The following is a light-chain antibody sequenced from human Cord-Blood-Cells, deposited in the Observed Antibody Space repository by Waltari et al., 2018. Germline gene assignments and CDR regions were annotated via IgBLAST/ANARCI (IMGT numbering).Light chain of an antibody. CDR3: QQYNSHSPYT. J-gene: IGKJ2*01. Sequence: DIQMTQSPSTLSASLGDRVTITCRASQSISSWVAWYQQTPGKDPKLLIYDASSLESGVTSRFSGSVSETEFTLPSSSLQPVDFATHDWQQYNSHSPYTLGQGSKLERK. V-gene: IGKV1-5*01. CDR1: QSISSW. CDR2: DAS.